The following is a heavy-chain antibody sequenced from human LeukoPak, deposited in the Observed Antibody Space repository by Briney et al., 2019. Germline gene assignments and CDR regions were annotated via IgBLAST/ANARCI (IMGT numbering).Heavy chain of an antibody. V-gene: IGHV4-31*03. D-gene: IGHD6-13*01. CDR1: GGSISSGGYY. J-gene: IGHJ4*02. CDR2: IYYGGST. Sequence: PSETLSLTCTVSGGSISSGGYYWSWIRQHPGKGLEWIGYIYYGGSTYYNPSLKSRVTISVDTSKNQFSLKLSSVTAADTAVYYCARGVYIAAAQYAYWGQGTLVTVSS. CDR3: ARGVYIAAAQYAY.